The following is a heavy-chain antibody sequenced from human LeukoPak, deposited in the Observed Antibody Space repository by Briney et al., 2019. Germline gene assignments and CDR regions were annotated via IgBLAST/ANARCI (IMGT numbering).Heavy chain of an antibody. Sequence: SETLSLTCTVSGGSISSYYWSWIRQPPGKGLEWIGYIYYSGSTNYNPSLKSRVTISVDTSKNQFSLKLSSVTAADTAVYYCVRSDDFWSGYYGYWGQGTLVTVSS. D-gene: IGHD3-3*01. V-gene: IGHV4-59*01. CDR1: GGSISSYY. CDR3: VRSDDFWSGYYGY. CDR2: IYYSGST. J-gene: IGHJ4*02.